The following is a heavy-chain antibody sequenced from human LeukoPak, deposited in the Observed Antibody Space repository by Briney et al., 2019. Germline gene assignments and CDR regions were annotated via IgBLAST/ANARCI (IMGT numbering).Heavy chain of an antibody. V-gene: IGHV1-18*01. CDR2: ISAYNGNT. D-gene: IGHD3-10*01. CDR3: ARRVNVWFGELLSYYYYYGMDV. CDR1: GYTFTSYG. J-gene: IGHJ6*02. Sequence: ASVKVSCKASGYTFTSYGVSWVRQAPGQGLEWMGWISAYNGNTNYAQKLQGRVTMTTDTSTSTAYMELRSLRSDDTAVYYCARRVNVWFGELLSYYYYYGMDVWGQGTTVTVS.